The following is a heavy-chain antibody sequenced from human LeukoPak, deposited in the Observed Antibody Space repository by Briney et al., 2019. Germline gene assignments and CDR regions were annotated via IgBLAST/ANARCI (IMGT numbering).Heavy chain of an antibody. CDR1: GYTFTGYY. Sequence: ASVKVSCKASGYTFTGYYMHWVRQAPGQGLEWMGWINPNSGGTNYAQKFQGRVTMTRDTSISAAYMELSRLRSDDTAVYYCARRPLRGDYDSSGYFNYWGQGTLVTVSS. V-gene: IGHV1-2*02. D-gene: IGHD3-22*01. CDR2: INPNSGGT. J-gene: IGHJ4*02. CDR3: ARRPLRGDYDSSGYFNY.